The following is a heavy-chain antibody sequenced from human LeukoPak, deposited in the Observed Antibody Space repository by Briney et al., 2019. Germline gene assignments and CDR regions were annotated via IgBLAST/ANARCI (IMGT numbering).Heavy chain of an antibody. J-gene: IGHJ4*02. CDR3: ARTRWGYAYYFDY. Sequence: PGGSLRLSCAASGFSFGDSTMHWVRQASGKGLEWVARIRSKVDSYMTAYAESVEGRFTISRDNAKNSLYLQMHSLRAEDTAVYYCARTRWGYAYYFDYWGQGTLVTVSS. V-gene: IGHV3-73*01. D-gene: IGHD5-12*01. CDR2: IRSKVDSYMT. CDR1: GFSFGDST.